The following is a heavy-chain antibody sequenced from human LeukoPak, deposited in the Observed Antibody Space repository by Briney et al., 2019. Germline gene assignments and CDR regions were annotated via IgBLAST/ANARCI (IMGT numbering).Heavy chain of an antibody. CDR2: ISYSSSTI. D-gene: IGHD6-13*01. CDR1: GFTFSSYT. V-gene: IGHV3-48*01. CDR3: ARVSGSSWYYFDY. Sequence: GGSLRLSCAASGFTFSSYTMNWVRQAPGKGLEWVSHISYSSSTIYYADSVKGRFTISRDNAKNSLYLQMNSLRAEDTAVYYCARVSGSSWYYFDYWGQGTLVTVSS. J-gene: IGHJ4*02.